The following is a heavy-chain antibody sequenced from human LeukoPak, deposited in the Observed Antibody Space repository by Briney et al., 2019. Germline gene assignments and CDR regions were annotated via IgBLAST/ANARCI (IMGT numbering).Heavy chain of an antibody. CDR2: ISSDSSSNSI. V-gene: IGHV3-21*01. D-gene: IGHD4-17*01. Sequence: GGSLRLSCAASGFSFSSYTMSWVRQAPGTGPEWVSSISSDSSSNSIYYVDSLKGRFTISRDDAKSSLYLQMNSLRVEDTAVYYCARSITVTTSWFDPWGQGTLVTVSA. CDR1: GFSFSSYT. J-gene: IGHJ5*02. CDR3: ARSITVTTSWFDP.